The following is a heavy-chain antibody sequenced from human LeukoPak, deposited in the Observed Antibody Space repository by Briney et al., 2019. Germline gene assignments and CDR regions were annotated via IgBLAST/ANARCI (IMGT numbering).Heavy chain of an antibody. D-gene: IGHD1-1*01. CDR2: ISSSSSTI. Sequence: GGSLRLSCAASGFTFSSYSMNWVRQAPGKGLEWVSYISSSSSTIYYADSVKGRFTISRDNAKNSLYLQMNSVRAEDTAVYYCARLNWDLSDYWGQGTLVTVSS. CDR1: GFTFSSYS. CDR3: ARLNWDLSDY. V-gene: IGHV3-48*01. J-gene: IGHJ4*02.